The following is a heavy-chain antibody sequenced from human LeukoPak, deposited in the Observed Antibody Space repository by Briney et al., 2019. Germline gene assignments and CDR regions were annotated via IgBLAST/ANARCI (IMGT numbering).Heavy chain of an antibody. V-gene: IGHV3-30*18. D-gene: IGHD1-26*01. Sequence: GRSLRLSCAASGFTFSSYGMHWVRQAPGKGLEWVAVISYDGSNKYYADSVKGRFTISRDNSKNTLYLQMNSLRAEDTAVYYCAKENLGMYGATGLVYWGQGTLVTVSS. CDR2: ISYDGSNK. CDR3: AKENLGMYGATGLVY. CDR1: GFTFSSYG. J-gene: IGHJ4*02.